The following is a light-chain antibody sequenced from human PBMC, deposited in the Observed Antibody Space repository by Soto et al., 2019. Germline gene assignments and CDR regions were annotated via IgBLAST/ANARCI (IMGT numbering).Light chain of an antibody. V-gene: IGLV2-8*01. CDR1: SSDVGGYNY. CDR2: EVS. CDR3: TSYAGSNNVV. J-gene: IGLJ2*01. Sequence: QSVLTQPPSASGSLGQSVTISCTGTSSDVGGYNYVSWYQQHPGKAPKVMIYEVSKRPSGVPDRFSGSKSGNTASLTVSGLQAEDEADYYCTSYAGSNNVVFSGGTKLTVL.